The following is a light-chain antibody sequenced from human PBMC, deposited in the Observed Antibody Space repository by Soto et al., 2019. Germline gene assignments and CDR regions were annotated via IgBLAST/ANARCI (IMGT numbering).Light chain of an antibody. CDR3: SSYTSSITVV. J-gene: IGLJ2*01. Sequence: QSALTQPASVSGSPGQSITISCTGTSSDVGDYNFVAWYQHHPGKAPKLMIYEVSNRPSGVSNRFSGSKSGNTASLTISGLQAEDEADYYCSSYTSSITVVFGGGPKLTVL. CDR2: EVS. CDR1: SSDVGDYNF. V-gene: IGLV2-14*01.